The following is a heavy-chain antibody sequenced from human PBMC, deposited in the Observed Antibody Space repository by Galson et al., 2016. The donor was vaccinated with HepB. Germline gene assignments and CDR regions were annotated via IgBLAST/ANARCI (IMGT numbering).Heavy chain of an antibody. Sequence: SLRLSCAASGFTFRLYGMQWVRQAPGKGLEWVAAIWYNGSTKCYADSVKGRFAISRDNSKDTLYLQMDSLRAEDTAMYYCAKDPSSPSFRHYHPHYGMDVWGQGTLVTVSS. CDR1: GFTFRLYG. D-gene: IGHD6-6*01. V-gene: IGHV3-33*06. CDR3: AKDPSSPSFRHYHPHYGMDV. J-gene: IGHJ6*02. CDR2: IWYNGSTK.